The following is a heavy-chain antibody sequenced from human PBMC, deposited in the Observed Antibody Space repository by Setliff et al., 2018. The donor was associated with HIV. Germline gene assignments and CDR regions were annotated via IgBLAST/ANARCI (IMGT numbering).Heavy chain of an antibody. CDR1: GFTFDDYT. Sequence: GSLRLSCGASGFTFDDYTMHWVRQVTGKGLEWLSLISRDGSSTFYADSVKGRFTISRDNSKESLFLQMNSLTTEDTALYYCAKLLGNGGNSDPFDLWGQGTTFTVSS. V-gene: IGHV3-43*01. D-gene: IGHD2-21*01. CDR2: ISRDGSST. CDR3: AKLLGNGGNSDPFDL. J-gene: IGHJ3*01.